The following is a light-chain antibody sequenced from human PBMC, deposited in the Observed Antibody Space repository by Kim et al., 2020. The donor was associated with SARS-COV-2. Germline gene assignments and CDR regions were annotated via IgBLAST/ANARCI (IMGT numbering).Light chain of an antibody. CDR1: QGISSNY. CDR3: QQFGSSSPYT. CDR2: GAS. V-gene: IGKV3-20*01. J-gene: IGKJ2*01. Sequence: YPAETAHPSCRASQGISSNYLAWYQQKPGQAPRHLIYGASSRATGIPDRFSGSGSGTDFTLTINRLEPEDFAVYYCQQFGSSSPYTFGQGTKLEI.